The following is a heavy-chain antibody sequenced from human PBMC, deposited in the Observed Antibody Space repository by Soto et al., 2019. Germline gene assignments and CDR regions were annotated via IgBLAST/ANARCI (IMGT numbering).Heavy chain of an antibody. Sequence: EVQLVESGGGLVQPGGSLRLCCAASGFTFSSYSMNWVRQAPGKGLEWVSYISSSSSTIYYADSVKGRFTISRDNAKNSLYLQMNSLSAEDTAVYYCARRPGYYYYYMDVWGKGTTVTVSS. CDR3: ARRPGYYYYYMDV. CDR1: GFTFSSYS. D-gene: IGHD2-2*01. CDR2: ISSSSSTI. J-gene: IGHJ6*03. V-gene: IGHV3-48*01.